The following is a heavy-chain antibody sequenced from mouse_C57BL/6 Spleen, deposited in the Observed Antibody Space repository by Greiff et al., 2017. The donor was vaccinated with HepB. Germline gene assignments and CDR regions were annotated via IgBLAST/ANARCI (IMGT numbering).Heavy chain of an antibody. CDR1: GFNIKDYY. CDR3: TTDYGYGFAY. J-gene: IGHJ3*01. D-gene: IGHD2-2*01. CDR2: IDPEDGDT. V-gene: IGHV14-1*01. Sequence: VQLQQSGAELVRPGASVKLSCTASGFNIKDYYMHWVKQRPEQGLEWIGRIDPEDGDTEYAPKFQGKATMTVDTSSNTAYLQLSSLTSEDTAVYYCTTDYGYGFAYWGQGTLVTVSA.